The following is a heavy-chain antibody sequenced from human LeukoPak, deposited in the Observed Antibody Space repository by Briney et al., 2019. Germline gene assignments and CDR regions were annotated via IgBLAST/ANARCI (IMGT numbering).Heavy chain of an antibody. V-gene: IGHV1-2*02. CDR3: AREEAYYYDSSGYYSGY. J-gene: IGHJ4*02. Sequence: ASVKVSCKASGYTFTGYYMHWVRQAPGQGLEWMGWINPNSGGTNYAQKFQGRVTMPRDTSISTAYMELSRLRSDDTAVYYCAREEAYYYDSSGYYSGYWGQGTLVTVSS. CDR1: GYTFTGYY. D-gene: IGHD3-22*01. CDR2: INPNSGGT.